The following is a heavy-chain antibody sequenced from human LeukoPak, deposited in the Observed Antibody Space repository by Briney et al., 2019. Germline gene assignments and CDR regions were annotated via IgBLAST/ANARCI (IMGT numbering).Heavy chain of an antibody. V-gene: IGHV4-39*01. Sequence: SETLSLTCTVSGGSISSSSYYWGWIRQPPGKGLEWIGSIYYSGSTYYNPSLKSRVTISVDTSKNQFSLKLISVTAADTAVYYCARRKTGYDYVWGSYRRYFDYWGQGTLVTVSS. D-gene: IGHD3-16*02. J-gene: IGHJ4*02. CDR1: GGSISSSSYY. CDR2: IYYSGST. CDR3: ARRKTGYDYVWGSYRRYFDY.